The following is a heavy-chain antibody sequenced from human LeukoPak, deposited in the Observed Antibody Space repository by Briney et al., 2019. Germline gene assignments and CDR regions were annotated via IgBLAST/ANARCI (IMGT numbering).Heavy chain of an antibody. D-gene: IGHD1-26*01. Sequence: PGGSLRLSCVASGFTFSQYSMNWVRQAPGKGLEWLAYISGRTSTIHYADSVRGRFTISRDNPKKALYLEMNSLRGEDTGVYYCARLVGASTLIDYWSQGTLVTVSS. CDR2: ISGRTSTI. CDR1: GFTFSQYS. V-gene: IGHV3-48*04. CDR3: ARLVGASTLIDY. J-gene: IGHJ4*02.